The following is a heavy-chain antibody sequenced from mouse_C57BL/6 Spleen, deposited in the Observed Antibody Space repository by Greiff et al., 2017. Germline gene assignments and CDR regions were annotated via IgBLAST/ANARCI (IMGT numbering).Heavy chain of an antibody. CDR1: GFTFSSYA. CDR2: ISDGGSYT. V-gene: IGHV5-4*01. Sequence: DVKLVESGGGLVKPGGSLKLSCAASGFTFSSYAMSWVRQTPEKRLEWVATISDGGSYTYYPDNVKGRFTISRDNAKNNLYLQMSHLKSEDTAMYYCAREAITTVVATGYFDVWGTGTTVTVSS. J-gene: IGHJ1*03. D-gene: IGHD1-1*01. CDR3: AREAITTVVATGYFDV.